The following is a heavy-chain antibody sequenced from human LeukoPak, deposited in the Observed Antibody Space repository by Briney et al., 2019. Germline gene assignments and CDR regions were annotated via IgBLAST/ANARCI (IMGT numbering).Heavy chain of an antibody. CDR1: GDSISSYY. V-gene: IGHV4-4*07. CDR2: MSISGST. CDR3: AREGTFDI. Sequence: KPSETLSLTCTVSGDSISSYYWSWIRQPAGKGLEWIGRMSISGSTNYNPSLKSRVTMSVDTSKNQFSLKVNSVTAADTAIYYCAREGTFDIWGQGTMVTASS. J-gene: IGHJ3*02.